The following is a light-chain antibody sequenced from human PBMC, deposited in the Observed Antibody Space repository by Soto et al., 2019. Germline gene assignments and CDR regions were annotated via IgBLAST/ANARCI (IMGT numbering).Light chain of an antibody. CDR2: AAS. Sequence: EIVLTQSPGTLSLSPGERATLSCRASETVKSDYLAWYQQKPGWPPRLLIYAASTRATGIPDRFSGSGSGTDFTLAVSRLEPEDFAVYSCQQYGSSPLTFGGGTKVEI. V-gene: IGKV3-20*01. CDR1: ETVKSDY. CDR3: QQYGSSPLT. J-gene: IGKJ4*01.